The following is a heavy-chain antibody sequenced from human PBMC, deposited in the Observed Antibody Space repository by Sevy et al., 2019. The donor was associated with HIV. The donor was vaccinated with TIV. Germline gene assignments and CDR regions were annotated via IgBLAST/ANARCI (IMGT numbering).Heavy chain of an antibody. Sequence: GGSLRLSCAASGFTFSSYWMRWVRQAPGKGLVWVSRINSDGSSTSYADSVKGRFTISRDNAKNTLYLQMNSLRAEDTAVYYCARALTTVVTLVYWGQGTLVTVSS. CDR1: GFTFSSYW. D-gene: IGHD4-17*01. CDR3: ARALTTVVTLVY. J-gene: IGHJ4*02. V-gene: IGHV3-74*01. CDR2: INSDGSST.